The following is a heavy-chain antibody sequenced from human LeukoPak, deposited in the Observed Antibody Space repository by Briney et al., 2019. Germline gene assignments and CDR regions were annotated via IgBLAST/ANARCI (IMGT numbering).Heavy chain of an antibody. V-gene: IGHV1-8*01. Sequence: ASVKVSCKASGYTFTSYDINWVRQATGQGLEWMGWMNPNSGNTGYAQKFQGRVTMTRNTSISTAYMELSSLRSEDTAVYYCARVEAARPPRYCLPDYWGQGTLVTVSS. CDR1: GYTFTSYD. CDR3: ARVEAARPPRYCLPDY. CDR2: MNPNSGNT. J-gene: IGHJ4*02. D-gene: IGHD3-10*01.